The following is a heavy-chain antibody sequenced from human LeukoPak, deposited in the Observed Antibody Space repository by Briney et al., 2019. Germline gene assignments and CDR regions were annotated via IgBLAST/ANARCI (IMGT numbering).Heavy chain of an antibody. CDR1: GFTFSSYG. CDR3: AKTGPSSGPPPFDY. V-gene: IGHV3-30*18. Sequence: PGGSLRLSCAASGFTFSSYGMHWVRQAPGKGLEWVAVISYDGSNKYSADSVKGRFTISRDNSKNTLDLQMNSLRAEDTAVYYCAKTGPSSGPPPFDYWGQGTLVTVSS. D-gene: IGHD6-19*01. CDR2: ISYDGSNK. J-gene: IGHJ4*02.